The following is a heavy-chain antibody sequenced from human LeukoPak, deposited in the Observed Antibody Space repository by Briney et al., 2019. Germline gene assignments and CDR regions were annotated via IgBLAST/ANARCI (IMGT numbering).Heavy chain of an antibody. CDR1: GFTFSDYY. D-gene: IGHD3/OR15-3a*01. J-gene: IGHJ4*02. CDR3: ARARGNNYGFFDY. CDR2: IKQDVSEK. Sequence: GGSLRLSCAASGFTFSDYYMNWIRQAPGKGLEWVANIKQDVSEKYYVDSVKGRFTISIDNAKNTLYLQMNSLRAEDTAVYYCARARGNNYGFFDYWGQGILVTVSS. V-gene: IGHV3-7*01.